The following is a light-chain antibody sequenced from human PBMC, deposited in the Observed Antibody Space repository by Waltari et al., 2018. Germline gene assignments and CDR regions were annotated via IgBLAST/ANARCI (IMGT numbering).Light chain of an antibody. CDR1: QSVSRA. J-gene: IGKJ1*01. CDR3: QQYLRLPVT. V-gene: IGKV3-20*01. CDR2: GAS. Sequence: EIVLTQSPGTLSLSLGERATVSCRGSQSVSRALAWYQQKPGQASRLLIYGASTRATGIQYRFSGSGSGTDVSLTISRLEPDDFAVYYCQQYLRLPVTFGQGTTVEI.